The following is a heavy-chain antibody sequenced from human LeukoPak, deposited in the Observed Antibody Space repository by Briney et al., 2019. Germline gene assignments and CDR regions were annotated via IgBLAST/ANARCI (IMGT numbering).Heavy chain of an antibody. CDR2: IKQDETEK. CDR3: AKSTRYSGSYFH. D-gene: IGHD1-26*01. V-gene: IGHV3-7*03. Sequence: GESLRLSCTASGFTFSNFWMGWVRQAPGKGLEWVANIKQDETEKFYLGSVKGRFTISRDNSKNTLYLQMNSLRAEDTAVYYCAKSTRYSGSYFHWGQGTLVTVSS. CDR1: GFTFSNFW. J-gene: IGHJ4*02.